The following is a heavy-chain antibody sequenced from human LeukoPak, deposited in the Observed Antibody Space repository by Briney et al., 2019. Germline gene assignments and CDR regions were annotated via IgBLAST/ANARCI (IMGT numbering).Heavy chain of an antibody. CDR2: INHSGST. V-gene: IGHV4-34*01. CDR1: GGSFSGYY. J-gene: IGHJ4*02. D-gene: IGHD6-6*01. CDR3: AKWKYSNSGIDDY. Sequence: SETLSLTCAVYGGSFSGYYWSWIRQPPGKGLEWIGEINHSGSTNYNPSLKSRVTISVDTSKNQFSLKLSSVTAADTAVYYCAKWKYSNSGIDDYWGQGTLVTVSS.